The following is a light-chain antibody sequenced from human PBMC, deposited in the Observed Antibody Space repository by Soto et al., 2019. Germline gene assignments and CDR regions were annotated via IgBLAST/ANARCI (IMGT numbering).Light chain of an antibody. CDR1: QGIINY. CDR2: GAS. CDR3: QQRFLYPPT. J-gene: IGKJ3*01. V-gene: IGKV1-9*01. Sequence: IQLTQSPSSLSASVGDRVTITCRASQGIINYLAWYQQKPGKAPKLLIYGASTLQSGVPSRFGGSGSGTDCTRTVSSLQPEDFATYYCQQRFLYPPTFGPGTTVDSK.